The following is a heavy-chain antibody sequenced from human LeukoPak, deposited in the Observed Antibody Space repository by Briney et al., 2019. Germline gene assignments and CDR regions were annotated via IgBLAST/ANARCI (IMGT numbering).Heavy chain of an antibody. CDR1: GGSISSYY. CDR2: IYYSGNT. CDR3: AREFYYGSGSSWFDP. V-gene: IGHV4-59*01. J-gene: IGHJ5*02. D-gene: IGHD3-10*01. Sequence: PETLSLTCTVSGGSISSYYWSWIRQPPGKGLEWIGYIYYSGNTNYNPSFKSRVTISVDMSKKQFSLKLSSVTAADTAVYYCAREFYYGSGSSWFDPWGQGTLVTVSS.